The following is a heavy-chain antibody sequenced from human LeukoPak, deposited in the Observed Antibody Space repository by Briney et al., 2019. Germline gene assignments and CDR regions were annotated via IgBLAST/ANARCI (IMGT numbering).Heavy chain of an antibody. CDR2: IYHSGRT. Sequence: PSETLSLTCTVSGYSISSDYYWGWIRQPPGKGLEWIGSIYHSGRTYYNPSLKSRVTISVDTSKNQFSLKLSSVTAADTAVYYCARNYYYDSSGYYEGGLSAFDIWGQGTMVTVSS. CDR3: ARNYYYDSSGYYEGGLSAFDI. V-gene: IGHV4-38-2*02. J-gene: IGHJ3*02. CDR1: GYSISSDYY. D-gene: IGHD3-22*01.